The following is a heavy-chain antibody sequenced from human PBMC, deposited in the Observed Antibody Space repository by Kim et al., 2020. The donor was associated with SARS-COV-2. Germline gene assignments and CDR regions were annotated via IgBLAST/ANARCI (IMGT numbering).Heavy chain of an antibody. CDR2: INPSGGST. CDR3: ARDPPTRTYYDILTGYYNRPDYYYGMDV. V-gene: IGHV1-46*01. CDR1: GYTFTSYY. J-gene: IGHJ6*02. Sequence: ASVKVSCKASGYTFTSYYMHWVRQAPGQGLDWMGIINPSGGSTSYAQKFQGRVTMTRDTSTSTVYMELSSLRSEDTAVYYCARDPPTRTYYDILTGYYNRPDYYYGMDVWGQGTTLTVSS. D-gene: IGHD3-9*01.